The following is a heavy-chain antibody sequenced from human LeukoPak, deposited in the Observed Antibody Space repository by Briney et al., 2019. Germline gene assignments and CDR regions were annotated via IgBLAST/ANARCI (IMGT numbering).Heavy chain of an antibody. CDR3: ARTEFDAFDI. J-gene: IGHJ3*02. Sequence: PSETLSLTCTVSGGSISSYYWSWIRQPPGKGLEWIGYIYYGGSTNYNPSLKSRVTISVDTSKNQFSLKLSSVTAADTAVYYCARTEFDAFDIWGQGTMVTVSS. D-gene: IGHD3-10*01. CDR1: GGSISSYY. CDR2: IYYGGST. V-gene: IGHV4-59*01.